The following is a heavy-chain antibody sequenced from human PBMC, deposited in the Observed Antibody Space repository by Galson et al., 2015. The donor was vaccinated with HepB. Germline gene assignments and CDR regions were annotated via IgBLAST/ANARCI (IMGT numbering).Heavy chain of an antibody. CDR1: GGSFSDSS. CDR3: ARGGPTVATMYYWFDS. CDR2: INHSGST. Sequence: ETLSLTCAVYGGSFSDSSWNWIRQPPGKGLEWIGEINHSGSTNYKPSLKSRVTMSVDTSRNQFSLKLNSVTAADTAVYYCARGGPTVATMYYWFDSWGQGTLVTVSS. J-gene: IGHJ5*01. V-gene: IGHV4-34*01. D-gene: IGHD5-12*01.